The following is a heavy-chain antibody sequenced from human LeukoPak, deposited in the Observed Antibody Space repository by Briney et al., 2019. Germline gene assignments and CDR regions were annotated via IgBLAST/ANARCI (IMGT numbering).Heavy chain of an antibody. CDR2: ISYDGSNK. CDR3: ARSTTHPYYNYMDV. CDR1: GFTFSTYA. V-gene: IGHV3-30*04. D-gene: IGHD4-17*01. J-gene: IGHJ6*03. Sequence: GGSLRLSCAASGFTFSTYAMHWVRQAPGRGLEWVSVISYDGSNKYYADSVKGRFTISRDNSKNTLYLQMNSLRVEDTAVYYCARSTTHPYYNYMDVWGKGTTVTLSS.